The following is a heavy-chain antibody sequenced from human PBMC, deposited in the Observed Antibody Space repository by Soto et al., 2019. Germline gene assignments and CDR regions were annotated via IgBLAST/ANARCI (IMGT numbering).Heavy chain of an antibody. V-gene: IGHV3-48*04. CDR2: INDISNAI. CDR1: GFTFTDHS. D-gene: IGHD5-12*01. J-gene: IGHJ3*02. CDR3: ARDRPTTFSAGI. Sequence: EVQLVESGGGLVQPGGSLRLSCTASGFTFTDHSMNWVRHAPGKGLEWLSYINDISNAIHYADSVKGRFAMSRDNAKKSVFLQMNSLRVEDTGVYYCARDRPTTFSAGIWGQGTVVTVSS.